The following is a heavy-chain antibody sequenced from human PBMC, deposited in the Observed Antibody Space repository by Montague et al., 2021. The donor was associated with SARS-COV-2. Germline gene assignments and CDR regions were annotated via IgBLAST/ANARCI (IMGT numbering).Heavy chain of an antibody. J-gene: IGHJ6*02. CDR2: TYYSGST. D-gene: IGHD6-13*01. CDR3: ARLGRQQLVRLSGMDV. Sequence: RTYYSGSTYYNPSLKSRVTISVDTSKNQFSLKLSSVTAADTAVDYCARLGRQQLVRLSGMDVWGQGTTVTGSS. V-gene: IGHV4-39*07.